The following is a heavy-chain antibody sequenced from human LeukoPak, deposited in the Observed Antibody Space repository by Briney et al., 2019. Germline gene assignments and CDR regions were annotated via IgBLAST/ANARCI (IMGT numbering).Heavy chain of an antibody. V-gene: IGHV3-73*01. Sequence: GGSLTLSCAASGFTFSDSAMHWVRQAPGKGLEWVARIRSKANNYATAYAASVKGTFTISRDDSDNTAYLEMNSLKTEDTAVYYCTGRYFDWLYWGQGTLVTVPS. CDR1: GFTFSDSA. CDR3: TGRYFDWLY. J-gene: IGHJ4*02. CDR2: IRSKANNYAT. D-gene: IGHD3-9*01.